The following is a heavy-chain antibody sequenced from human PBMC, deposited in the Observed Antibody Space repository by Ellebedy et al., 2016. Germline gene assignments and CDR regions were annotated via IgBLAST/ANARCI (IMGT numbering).Heavy chain of an antibody. Sequence: SETLSLTCTVSGGSISSSSYYWGWIRQPPGKGLEWIGTIYYNGSTYYYPSLKSRVTISADTSKNQFSLKLSSVTAADTAVYYCARGYSYGYCFDSWGQGTLVTVSS. CDR3: ARGYSYGYCFDS. D-gene: IGHD5-18*01. CDR2: IYYNGST. CDR1: GGSISSSSYY. V-gene: IGHV4-39*01. J-gene: IGHJ4*02.